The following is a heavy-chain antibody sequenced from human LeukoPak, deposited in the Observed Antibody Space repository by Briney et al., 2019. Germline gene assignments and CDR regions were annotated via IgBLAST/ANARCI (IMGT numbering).Heavy chain of an antibody. CDR3: ARGAVLRFLECSPPRVWFDP. Sequence: TPSETLSLTCTVSGGSISTTSYYWGWIRQHPGKGLEWIGYIYYSGSTYYNPSLKSRVTISVDTSKNQFSLKLSSVTAADTAVYYCARGAVLRFLECSPPRVWFDPWGQGTLVTVSS. D-gene: IGHD3-3*01. CDR1: GGSISTTSYY. CDR2: IYYSGST. V-gene: IGHV4-31*03. J-gene: IGHJ5*02.